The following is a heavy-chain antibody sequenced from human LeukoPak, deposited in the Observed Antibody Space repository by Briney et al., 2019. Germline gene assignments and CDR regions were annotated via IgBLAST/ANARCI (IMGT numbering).Heavy chain of an antibody. V-gene: IGHV3-23*01. CDR2: ISGSGGRT. D-gene: IGHD6-19*01. Sequence: PGGSLRLSCAASEFTVSTYAMSWVRQAPGKGLEWVSSISGSGGRTYYADSVKGRFTISRDNSKNTLYLQMNRLRAEDTAVYYCAKDQGDYSSGWSIFDYWGQGSLVTVSS. CDR3: AKDQGDYSSGWSIFDY. CDR1: EFTVSTYA. J-gene: IGHJ4*02.